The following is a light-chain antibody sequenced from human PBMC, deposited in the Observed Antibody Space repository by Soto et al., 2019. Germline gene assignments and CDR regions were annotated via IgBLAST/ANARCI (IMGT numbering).Light chain of an antibody. J-gene: IGKJ5*01. CDR1: QGISSW. Sequence: DIQMTQSPSSVSASVGDRVTITCRASQGISSWLDWYQQKPGKAPNLLIYATSSLQSGAPSKFSGSGSGTDFTLAISSLQPEDVATYYCQQANSFSITFGQGTRLEIK. CDR3: QQANSFSIT. V-gene: IGKV1-12*01. CDR2: ATS.